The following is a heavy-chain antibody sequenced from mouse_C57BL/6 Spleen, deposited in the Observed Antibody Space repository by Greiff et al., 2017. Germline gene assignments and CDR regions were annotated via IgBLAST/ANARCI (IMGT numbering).Heavy chain of an antibody. D-gene: IGHD2-1*01. Sequence: VQLQQSGAELVMPGASVKLSCKASGYTFTSYWMHWVKQRPGQGLEWIGEIDPSDSYTNYNQKFKGKSTLTVDKSSSTAYMQLSSLTSEDSAVYYFARYGNYFDYWGQGTTLTVSS. J-gene: IGHJ2*01. CDR2: IDPSDSYT. CDR1: GYTFTSYW. V-gene: IGHV1-69*01. CDR3: ARYGNYFDY.